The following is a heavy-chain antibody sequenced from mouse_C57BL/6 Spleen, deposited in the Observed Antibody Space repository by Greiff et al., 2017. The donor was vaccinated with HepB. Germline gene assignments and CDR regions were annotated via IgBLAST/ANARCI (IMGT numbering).Heavy chain of an antibody. Sequence: VMLVESGAELVRPGTSVKMSCKASGYTFTNYWIGWAKQRPGHGLEWIGDIYPGGGYTNYNEKFKGKATLTADKSSSTAYMQFSSLTSEDSAIYYCARDYGDVWGTGTTVTVSS. CDR3: ARDYGDV. D-gene: IGHD1-1*01. J-gene: IGHJ1*03. CDR1: GYTFTNYW. CDR2: IYPGGGYT. V-gene: IGHV1-63*01.